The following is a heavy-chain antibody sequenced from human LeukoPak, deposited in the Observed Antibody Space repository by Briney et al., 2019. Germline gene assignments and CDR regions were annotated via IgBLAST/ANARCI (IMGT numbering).Heavy chain of an antibody. CDR3: ARDSNLEYSSSRGLGR. CDR1: GGSISSYY. CDR2: IYASGST. Sequence: PLETLSLTCTVSGGSISSYYCSWIRQPAGKGLEWIGRIYASGSTYYNPSLKSRVTMSLDTSKNQFSLRLTTVTAADTAVYYCARDSNLEYSSSRGLGRWGQGTLVTVSS. J-gene: IGHJ4*02. V-gene: IGHV4-4*07. D-gene: IGHD6-6*01.